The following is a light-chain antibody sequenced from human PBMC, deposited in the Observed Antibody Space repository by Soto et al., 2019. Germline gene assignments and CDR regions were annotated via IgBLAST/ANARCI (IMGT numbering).Light chain of an antibody. J-gene: IGKJ3*01. CDR2: DAS. CDR1: QDMSNY. V-gene: IGKV1-33*01. CDR3: QQYDNLPPFT. Sequence: DIQMTQSPSSLSASVGDRVTITCQASQDMSNYLNWYQQKPGKAPKPLIYDASNWETGVPSRFSGSGSGTDFTFTISSLQPEDIATYYCQQYDNLPPFTFGPGTKVDIK.